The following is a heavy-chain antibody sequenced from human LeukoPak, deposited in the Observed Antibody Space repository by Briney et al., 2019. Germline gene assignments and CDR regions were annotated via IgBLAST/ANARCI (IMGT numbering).Heavy chain of an antibody. CDR2: INSDGSST. V-gene: IGHV3-74*01. D-gene: IGHD3-16*01. Sequence: PGGSLRLSCAASGFTFSSYSMNWVRQAPGKGLVWVSRINSDGSSTSYADSVKGRFTISRDNAKNTLYLQMNSLRAEDTAVYYCARGTDYDYLTSLYYGMDVWGQGTTVTVSS. J-gene: IGHJ6*02. CDR1: GFTFSSYS. CDR3: ARGTDYDYLTSLYYGMDV.